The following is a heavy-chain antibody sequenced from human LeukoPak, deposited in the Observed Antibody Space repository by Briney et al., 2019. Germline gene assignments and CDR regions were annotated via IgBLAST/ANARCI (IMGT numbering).Heavy chain of an antibody. CDR3: EKSGGEEGTRFFDY. Sequence: GGSLRLSCAVSGFSFNIYAMSCVRQSPGKGGECVSPFSGRGANTHYTDSVKGRFTISRDISKNTLYLQMNTVRAEHTSVYFCEKSGGEEGTRFFDYWGPGTLVTVSS. V-gene: IGHV3-23*01. J-gene: IGHJ4*02. CDR1: GFSFNIYA. CDR2: FSGRGANT. D-gene: IGHD1-1*01.